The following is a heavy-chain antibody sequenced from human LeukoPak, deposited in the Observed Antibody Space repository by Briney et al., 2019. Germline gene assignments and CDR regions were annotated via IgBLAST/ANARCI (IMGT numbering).Heavy chain of an antibody. CDR1: GFTFSSYS. CDR2: ISSSSSYI. J-gene: IGHJ4*02. Sequence: GGSLRLSCAASGFTFSSYSMNWVRQAPGKGLEWVSSISSSSSYIYYADSVKGRFIISRDNSKNTLYLQMNSLRAEDTAVYYCAKVLSLRHFDWVLYIDHWGQGTLVTVSS. V-gene: IGHV3-21*04. D-gene: IGHD3-9*01. CDR3: AKVLSLRHFDWVLYIDH.